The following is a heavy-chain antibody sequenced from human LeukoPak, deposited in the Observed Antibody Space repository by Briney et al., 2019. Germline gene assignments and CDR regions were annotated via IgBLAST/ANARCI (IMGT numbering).Heavy chain of an antibody. D-gene: IGHD6-13*01. CDR2: ISWNSGSI. CDR3: PKEDSSSLSFQH. V-gene: IGHV3-9*01. CDR1: GFTFDDYA. Sequence: PGRSLRLSCAASGFTFDDYAMHWVRQAPGKGLEWVSGISWNSGSIGYADSVKGRFTISRDNAKNSLYLQMNSLRAEDTALYYCPKEDSSSLSFQHWGQGTLVTVSS. J-gene: IGHJ1*01.